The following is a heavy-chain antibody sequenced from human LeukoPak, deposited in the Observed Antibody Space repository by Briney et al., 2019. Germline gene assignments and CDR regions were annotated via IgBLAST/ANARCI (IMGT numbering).Heavy chain of an antibody. Sequence: GGSLRLSCAASGFTFSSYEMNWVRQAPGEGLEWVSYISSSGSTIYYADSVKGRFTISRDNAKNSLYLQMNSLRAEDTAVYYCAVSVAATFDYWGQGTLVTVSS. CDR1: GFTFSSYE. V-gene: IGHV3-48*03. CDR2: ISSSGSTI. J-gene: IGHJ4*02. D-gene: IGHD2-15*01. CDR3: AVSVAATFDY.